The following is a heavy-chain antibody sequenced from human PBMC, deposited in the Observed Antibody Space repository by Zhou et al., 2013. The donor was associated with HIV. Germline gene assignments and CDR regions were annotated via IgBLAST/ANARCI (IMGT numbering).Heavy chain of an antibody. CDR1: GDTFSSSYA. Sequence: QVQLVQSGAEVRKPGSSVKVSCRLFGDTFSSSYAISWVRQAPGQGLEWMGGIIPIFGTANYAQKFQGRVTITTDESTSTAYMELSSLRSEDTAVYYCAASEPAAIHYYYMDVWGKGTTVTVSS. CDR2: IIPIFGTA. J-gene: IGHJ6*03. V-gene: IGHV1-69*05. D-gene: IGHD2-2*01. CDR3: AASEPAAIHYYYMDV.